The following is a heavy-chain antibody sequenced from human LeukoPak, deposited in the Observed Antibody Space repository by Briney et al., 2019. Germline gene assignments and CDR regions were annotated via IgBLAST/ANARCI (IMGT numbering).Heavy chain of an antibody. J-gene: IGHJ4*02. V-gene: IGHV1-2*06. CDR1: GYTFTGYY. Sequence: ASVKVSCKASGYTFTGYYMHWVRQAPGQGLEWMGRINPNSGGTNYAQKFQGRVTMTRDTSISTAYMELSRLRSDDTAVYYCARVSHAYYYDSSGYHHFDYWGQGTLVTVSS. D-gene: IGHD3-22*01. CDR2: INPNSGGT. CDR3: ARVSHAYYYDSSGYHHFDY.